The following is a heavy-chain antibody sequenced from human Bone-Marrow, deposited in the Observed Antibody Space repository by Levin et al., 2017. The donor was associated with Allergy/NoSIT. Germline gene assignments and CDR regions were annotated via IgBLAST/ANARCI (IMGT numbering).Heavy chain of an antibody. CDR1: GGSISSYF. CDR2: LSDSGNS. J-gene: IGHJ6*02. Sequence: SQTLSLTCTVSGGSISSYFWSWIRQPPGKGLEWIGHLSDSGNSNYNPSLRSRVTISVDTSKNQFSLKLTSVTAADTAVYYCARDRVITSDNTDYYYGVDVWGQGTTVTVSS. D-gene: IGHD2-2*02. V-gene: IGHV4-59*01. CDR3: ARDRVITSDNTDYYYGVDV.